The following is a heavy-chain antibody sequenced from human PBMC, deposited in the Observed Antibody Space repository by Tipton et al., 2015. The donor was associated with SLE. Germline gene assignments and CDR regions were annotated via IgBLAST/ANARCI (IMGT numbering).Heavy chain of an antibody. Sequence: SLRLSCAASGFTFSSYSMNWVRQAPGKGLEWVSSISSSSSYIYYADSVKGRYTISRDNAKNSLSLQMNGLRAEDTAVYYCARDYSYASYYYYCMDVWGKGTTVTVSS. CDR1: GFTFSSYS. J-gene: IGHJ6*03. CDR3: ARDYSYASYYYYCMDV. CDR2: ISSSSSYI. V-gene: IGHV3-21*01. D-gene: IGHD5-18*01.